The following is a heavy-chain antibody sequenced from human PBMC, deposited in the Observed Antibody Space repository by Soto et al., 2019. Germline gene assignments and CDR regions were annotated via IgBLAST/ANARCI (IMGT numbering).Heavy chain of an antibody. CDR3: AKDCPYFDI. J-gene: IGHJ3*02. Sequence: SLRLSCAASGFTFSSYGMHWVRQAPGKGLEWVAVISYDGSNKYYADSVKGRFTISRDNSKNTLYLQMNSLRAEDTAVYYCAKDCPYFDIWGQGTMVTVSS. CDR2: ISYDGSNK. V-gene: IGHV3-30*18. CDR1: GFTFSSYG.